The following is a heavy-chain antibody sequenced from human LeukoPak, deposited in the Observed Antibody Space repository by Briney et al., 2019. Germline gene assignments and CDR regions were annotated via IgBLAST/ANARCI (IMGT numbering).Heavy chain of an antibody. Sequence: PSGTLSLTCTVSGGSISSYYWSWIRQPPGKGLEWVGYIYYSGSTNYNPSLKSRVTISVDTSKNQFSLKLSSVTAADTAVYYCARLSAVAGNWASDYWGQGTLVTVSS. CDR1: GGSISSYY. CDR2: IYYSGST. J-gene: IGHJ4*02. CDR3: ARLSAVAGNWASDY. V-gene: IGHV4-59*08. D-gene: IGHD6-19*01.